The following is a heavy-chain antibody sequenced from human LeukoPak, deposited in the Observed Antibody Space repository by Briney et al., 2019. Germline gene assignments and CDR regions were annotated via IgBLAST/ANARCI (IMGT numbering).Heavy chain of an antibody. Sequence: ASVKVSCKASGYTFINYDINWVRQATGQGLEWMGWMNPKSASTGYAQKFQGRVTITMNTSISTVYMELSSLRSEDTAVYYCARDGRDYYDSSGLNWFDPWGQGTQVIVSS. CDR1: GYTFINYD. J-gene: IGHJ5*02. CDR2: MNPKSAST. D-gene: IGHD3-22*01. V-gene: IGHV1-8*03. CDR3: ARDGRDYYDSSGLNWFDP.